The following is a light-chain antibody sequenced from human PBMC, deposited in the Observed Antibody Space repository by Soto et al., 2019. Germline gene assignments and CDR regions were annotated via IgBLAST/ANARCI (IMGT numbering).Light chain of an antibody. Sequence: QSVLTQSPSASASLGASVKLTCTLSSGHSSYAIAWHQQQPEKGPRYLMKVNSDGSHIKGDGIPDRFSGSSSGAERYLTISSLQSEDEADYYCQTWGTGIVLFGGGTQLTVL. CDR2: VNSDGSH. CDR1: SGHSSYA. J-gene: IGLJ2*01. CDR3: QTWGTGIVL. V-gene: IGLV4-69*01.